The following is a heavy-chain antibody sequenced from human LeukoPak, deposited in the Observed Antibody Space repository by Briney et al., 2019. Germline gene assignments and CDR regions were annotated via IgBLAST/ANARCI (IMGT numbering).Heavy chain of an antibody. CDR3: ARLEVVPAASNNWFDP. CDR1: GGSISSYY. CDR2: IYYSGST. Sequence: EPSETLSLTCIVSGGSISSYYWSWIRQPPGKGLEWIGYIYYSGSTNYNPSLKSRVTISVDTSKNQFSLKLSSVTAADTAVYYCARLEVVPAASNNWFDPWGQGTLVTVSS. J-gene: IGHJ5*02. V-gene: IGHV4-59*08. D-gene: IGHD2-2*01.